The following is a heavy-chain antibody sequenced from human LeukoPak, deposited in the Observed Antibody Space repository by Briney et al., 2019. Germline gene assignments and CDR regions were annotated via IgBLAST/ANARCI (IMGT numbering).Heavy chain of an antibody. CDR2: ISSSSRTI. CDR3: ARVGTSGWTSDY. J-gene: IGHJ4*02. V-gene: IGHV3-48*04. D-gene: IGHD6-19*01. Sequence: GGSLRLSCAASGFTFSSYSINWVRQAPGKGLEWLSYISSSSRTISYADSLKGRFTVSRDNAKNSLDLRMNSLRVEDTAVYYCARVGTSGWTSDYWGQGTLVTVSS. CDR1: GFTFSSYS.